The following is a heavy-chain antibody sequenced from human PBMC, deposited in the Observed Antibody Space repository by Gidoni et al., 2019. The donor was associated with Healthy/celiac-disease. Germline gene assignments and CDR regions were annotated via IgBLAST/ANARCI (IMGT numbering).Heavy chain of an antibody. V-gene: IGHV4-39*01. CDR3: AREGGYYYDSSGYYGY. D-gene: IGHD3-22*01. CDR1: GGSISSSSYY. J-gene: IGHJ4*02. CDR2: IYYSGST. Sequence: QLQLQESGPGLVKPSETLSLTCTVSGGSISSSSYYWGWIRQPPGKGLEWIGSIYYSGSTYYNPSLKSRVTISVDTSKNQFSPKLSSVTAADTAVYYCAREGGYYYDSSGYYGYWGQGTLVTVSS.